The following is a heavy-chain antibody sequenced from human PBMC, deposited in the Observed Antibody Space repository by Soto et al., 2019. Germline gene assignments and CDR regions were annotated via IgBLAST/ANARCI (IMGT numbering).Heavy chain of an antibody. Sequence: PGESLKISCKGSGYSFTSYWISWVRQMPGKGLEWMGRIDPSDSYTNYSPSFQGHVTISADKSISTAYLQWSSLKASDTAMYYCALSLRFLEWLPRWDYYYYYGMDVWGQGTTVTVSS. CDR2: IDPSDSYT. J-gene: IGHJ6*02. D-gene: IGHD3-3*01. V-gene: IGHV5-10-1*01. CDR1: GYSFTSYW. CDR3: ALSLRFLEWLPRWDYYYYYGMDV.